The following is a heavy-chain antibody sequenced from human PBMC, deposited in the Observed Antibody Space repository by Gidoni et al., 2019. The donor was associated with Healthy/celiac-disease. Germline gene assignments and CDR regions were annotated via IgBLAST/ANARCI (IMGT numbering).Heavy chain of an antibody. J-gene: IGHJ4*02. CDR2: KKQDGSEK. D-gene: IGHD5-12*01. CDR1: GFTFSSYW. CDR3: ASATIRDY. Sequence: VQLVESGGGLVQPGGSLRLSCAASGFTFSSYWRSWVRQATGKGLEWVANKKQDGSEKYYVDSVKGRFTISRDNAKNSLYLQMNSLRAEDTAVYYCASATIRDYWGQGTLVTVSS. V-gene: IGHV3-7*01.